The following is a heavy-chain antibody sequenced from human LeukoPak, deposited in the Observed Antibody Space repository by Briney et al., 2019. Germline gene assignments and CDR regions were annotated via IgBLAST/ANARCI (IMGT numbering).Heavy chain of an antibody. CDR1: GFTFSSYW. D-gene: IGHD3-10*01. J-gene: IGHJ4*02. Sequence: PGGSLRLSCAASGFTFSSYWMSWVRQAPGKGLEWVSAIIGSGGSTYYADSVKGRFTISRDNSKYTLYLQMNSLRAEDTAVYYCARDGGGWGYYFDYWGQGTLVTVSS. V-gene: IGHV3-23*01. CDR2: IIGSGGST. CDR3: ARDGGGWGYYFDY.